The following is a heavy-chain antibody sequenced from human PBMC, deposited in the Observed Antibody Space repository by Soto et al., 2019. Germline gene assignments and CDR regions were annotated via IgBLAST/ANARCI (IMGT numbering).Heavy chain of an antibody. CDR1: GYIFIHYY. Sequence: QVQLVQSGAEVKKPGSSVKVSCKASGYIFIHYYIHWVRQAPGQGLEWMAIINPNGGSTNYAQKFQGRVTVTSDTSTRTVSMELNSLGSDVRAVYFCARSLLQGDFWGSGNLVTVSS. V-gene: IGHV1-46*01. D-gene: IGHD2-21*01. CDR2: INPNGGST. CDR3: ARSLLQGDF. J-gene: IGHJ4*02.